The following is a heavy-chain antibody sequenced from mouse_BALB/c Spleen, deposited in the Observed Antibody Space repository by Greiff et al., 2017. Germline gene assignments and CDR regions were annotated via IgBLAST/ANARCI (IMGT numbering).Heavy chain of an antibody. CDR3: ARLGYSYDGYAVDY. D-gene: IGHD2-12*01. V-gene: IGHV1-9*01. Sequence: LMKPGASVKISCKATGYTFSSYWIEWVKQRPGHGLEWIGEILPGSGSTNYNEKFKGKATFTADTSSNTAYMQLSSLTSEDSAVYYCARLGYSYDGYAVDYWGQGTSVTVSS. J-gene: IGHJ4*01. CDR1: GYTFSSYW. CDR2: ILPGSGST.